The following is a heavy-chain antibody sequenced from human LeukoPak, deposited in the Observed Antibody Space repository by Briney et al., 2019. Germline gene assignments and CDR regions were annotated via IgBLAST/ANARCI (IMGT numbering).Heavy chain of an antibody. Sequence: GGSLRLSCAASGLTPADYGMSWVRHAPGKGLEWVSGIDWSRESTGYADSVKGRFTISRDNAANVLYLQMNGLRAEDTAHYYCARDLSASWYSLGYWGRGTLVTVSS. CDR1: GLTPADYG. CDR2: IDWSREST. D-gene: IGHD2-2*01. J-gene: IGHJ4*02. CDR3: ARDLSASWYSLGY. V-gene: IGHV3-20*04.